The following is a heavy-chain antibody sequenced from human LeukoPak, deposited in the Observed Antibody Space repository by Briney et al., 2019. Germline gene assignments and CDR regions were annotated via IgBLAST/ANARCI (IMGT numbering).Heavy chain of an antibody. D-gene: IGHD3-9*01. Sequence: SETLSLTCTVSGGSISSYYWSWIRQPPGKGLEWIGYIYYSGSTNYNPSFKSRVTISVDTSKNQFSLKLSSVTAADTAEYYCATTLTGELDYWGQGTLVTVSS. J-gene: IGHJ4*02. V-gene: IGHV4-59*08. CDR2: IYYSGST. CDR1: GGSISSYY. CDR3: ATTLTGELDY.